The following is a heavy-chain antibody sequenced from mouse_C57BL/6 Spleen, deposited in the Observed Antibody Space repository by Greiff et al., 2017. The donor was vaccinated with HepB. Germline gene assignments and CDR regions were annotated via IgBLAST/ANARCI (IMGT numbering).Heavy chain of an antibody. V-gene: IGHV1S81*02. CDR1: GYTFTSYW. D-gene: IGHD1-1*01. J-gene: IGHJ2*01. CDR2: TNPTNGRT. Sequence: VKLQESGAELVKAGASVKMSCKASGYTFTSYWMHWVKQRLGQGLEWFAETNPTNGRTYYNEKFKSKATLTVDKSSSTAYMLLSGPTFEDSAVYYCARIEKLVATYFDYWGQGTTLTVSS. CDR3: ARIEKLVATYFDY.